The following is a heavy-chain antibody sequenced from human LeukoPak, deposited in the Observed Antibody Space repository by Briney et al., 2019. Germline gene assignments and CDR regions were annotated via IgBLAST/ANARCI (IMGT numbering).Heavy chain of an antibody. CDR3: ARVLPVMITFGGVTSADAFDI. CDR2: IYYSGST. J-gene: IGHJ3*02. V-gene: IGHV4-30-4*01. D-gene: IGHD3-16*01. Sequence: SQTLSLTCTVSGGSISSGDYYWSWIRQPPGTGLEWIGYIYYSGSTYYNPSLKSRVTISVDTSKNQFSLKLSSVTAADTAVYYCARVLPVMITFGGVTSADAFDIWGQGTMVTVSS. CDR1: GGSISSGDYY.